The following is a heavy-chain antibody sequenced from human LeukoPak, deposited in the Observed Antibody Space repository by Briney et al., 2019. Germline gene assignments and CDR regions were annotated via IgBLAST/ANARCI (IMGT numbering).Heavy chain of an antibody. Sequence: PGGSLRLSCAASGFTFSSYAMSWVRQAPGKGLEWVSAISGSGGSTYYADSVKGRFTISRDNSKNTLYLQMNSLRAEDTAVYYCDGNYYDSSGYYSPVFVDYWGQGTLVTVSS. D-gene: IGHD3-22*01. J-gene: IGHJ4*02. CDR3: DGNYYDSSGYYSPVFVDY. CDR1: GFTFSSYA. CDR2: ISGSGGST. V-gene: IGHV3-23*01.